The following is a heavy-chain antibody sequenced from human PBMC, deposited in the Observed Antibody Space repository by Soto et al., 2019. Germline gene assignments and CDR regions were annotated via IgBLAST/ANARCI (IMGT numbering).Heavy chain of an antibody. CDR1: GYTFSRYY. V-gene: IGHV1-2*04. J-gene: IGHJ5*02. D-gene: IGHD6-13*01. CDR3: ARDSSSWYLGGGFDP. Sequence: GASVKVSCKASGYTFSRYYMHWVRQAPGQGLEWMGWINPNSGGTNYAQKFQGWVTMTRDTSISTAYMELSRLRSDDTAVYYCARDSSSWYLGGGFDPWGQGTLVTVSS. CDR2: INPNSGGT.